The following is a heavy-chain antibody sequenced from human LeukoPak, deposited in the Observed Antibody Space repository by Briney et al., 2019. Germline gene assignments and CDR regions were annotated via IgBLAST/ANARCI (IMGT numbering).Heavy chain of an antibody. CDR3: ARDPYSGNYGAYYYYYMDV. D-gene: IGHD1-26*01. Sequence: GGSLRLSCAASGFTFSSYWMHWVRQAPGKGLVWVSHINSDGSSTSYADSVKGRFAISRDNAKSSLYLQMDSLRAEDTAVYYCARDPYSGNYGAYYYYYMDVWGKGTTVTISS. CDR2: INSDGSST. CDR1: GFTFSSYW. J-gene: IGHJ6*03. V-gene: IGHV3-74*01.